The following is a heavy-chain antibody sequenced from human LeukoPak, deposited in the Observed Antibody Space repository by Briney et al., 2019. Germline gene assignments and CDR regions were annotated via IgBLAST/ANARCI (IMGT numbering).Heavy chain of an antibody. CDR1: GFTFSSYS. J-gene: IGHJ4*02. Sequence: PGGSLRLSCAASGFTFSSYSMNWVRQAPGKGLEWVSYISSSSTIYYADSVKGRFTISRGNAKNSLYLQMNSLRAEDTAVYYCARDRNYPPLVYWGQGTLVTASS. CDR3: ARDRNYPPLVY. CDR2: ISSSSTI. V-gene: IGHV3-48*01. D-gene: IGHD1-7*01.